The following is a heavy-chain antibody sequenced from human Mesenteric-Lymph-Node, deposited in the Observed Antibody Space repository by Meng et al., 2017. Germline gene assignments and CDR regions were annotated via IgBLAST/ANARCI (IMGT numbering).Heavy chain of an antibody. CDR3: ARRRGGSGRDS. J-gene: IGHJ4*02. CDR2: IYHSGST. V-gene: IGHV4-39*01. CDR1: GGSISSNGYY. Sequence: QLQRQESGHGRVKPPETLSLTCTVSGGSISSNGYYWDWVRQPPGKGLEWIGAIYHSGSTSYNPSLQSRVTMFVDTSKNQFSLMLTSVTATDTAVYYCARRRGGSGRDSWGQGTLVTVSS. D-gene: IGHD3-10*01.